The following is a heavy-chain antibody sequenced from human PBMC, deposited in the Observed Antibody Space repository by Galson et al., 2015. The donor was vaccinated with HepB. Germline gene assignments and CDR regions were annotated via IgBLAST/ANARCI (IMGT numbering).Heavy chain of an antibody. Sequence: SLRLSCAASGFSFSSYSMYWVRQAPGKGLEWISSISSSGIHINYADSVKGRFTISRDNAKNSLFLQMNSLTAQDTAVYYCARDQRKWLTANYYGMDAWGQGTTVTVSS. CDR1: GFSFSSYS. CDR3: ARDQRKWLTANYYGMDA. CDR2: ISSSGIHI. V-gene: IGHV3-21*06. D-gene: IGHD6-19*01. J-gene: IGHJ6*02.